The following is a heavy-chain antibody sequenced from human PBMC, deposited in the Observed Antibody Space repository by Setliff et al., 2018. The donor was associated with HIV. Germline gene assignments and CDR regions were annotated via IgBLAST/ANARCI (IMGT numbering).Heavy chain of an antibody. V-gene: IGHV3-7*05. J-gene: IGHJ4*02. Sequence: PGGSLRLSCAASGFTFSRYAMTWVRQAPGKGLEWVANIKQDGSEKNYMDSVKGRFTISRDNAKNSLYLQMNSLRVEDTAVYYCATDCAVVGGTGSLDSWGQGTLVTVSS. CDR1: GFTFSRYA. CDR3: ATDCAVVGGTGSLDS. D-gene: IGHD1-26*01. CDR2: IKQDGSEK.